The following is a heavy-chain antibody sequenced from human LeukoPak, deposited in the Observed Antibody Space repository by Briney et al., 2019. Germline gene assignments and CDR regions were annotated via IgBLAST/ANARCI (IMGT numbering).Heavy chain of an antibody. CDR2: ISDYNGNT. CDR1: GYTFTSYG. D-gene: IGHD4-11*01. J-gene: IGHJ6*02. V-gene: IGHV1-18*01. Sequence: ASVKVSCKASGYTFTSYGISWVRQAPGQGLEWMGWISDYNGNTNYAQKLQGRVTMTTDTSTSTAYMELRSLRSDDTAVYYCARDQGDYSSQFYYYYGMDVWGQGSTVTVSS. CDR3: ARDQGDYSSQFYYYYGMDV.